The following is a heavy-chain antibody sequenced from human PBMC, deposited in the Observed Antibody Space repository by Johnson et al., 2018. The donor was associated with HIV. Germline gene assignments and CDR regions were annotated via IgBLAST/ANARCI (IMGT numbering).Heavy chain of an antibody. CDR1: GFTFNSYG. D-gene: IGHD1-1*01. CDR3: ARGTTWDAFDI. Sequence: QVQLVESGGGVVQPGGSLRLSCAASGFTFNSYGMDWVRQAPGKGLEWVAFIRYDGSSKYYADSVKGRFTVSRDKSKNTLYLQMKSLRPEDTAVYYCARGTTWDAFDIWGQGTMVTVSS. CDR2: IRYDGSSK. J-gene: IGHJ3*02. V-gene: IGHV3-30*02.